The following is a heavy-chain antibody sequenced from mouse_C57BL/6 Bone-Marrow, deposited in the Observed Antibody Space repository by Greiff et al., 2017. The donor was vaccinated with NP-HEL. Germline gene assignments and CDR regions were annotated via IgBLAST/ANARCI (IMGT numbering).Heavy chain of an antibody. Sequence: VQLEQSGAELVKPGASVKISCKASGYTFTDYYINWVKQRPGQGLEWIGKIGPGSGSTYYNEKFKGKATVTADKSSNTAYMQLSSLTSEDSAVYFCARSPVFGNYRLFDYWGQGTTRTGSS. CDR1: GYTFTDYY. D-gene: IGHD2-1*01. V-gene: IGHV1-77*01. J-gene: IGHJ2*01. CDR3: ARSPVFGNYRLFDY. CDR2: IGPGSGST.